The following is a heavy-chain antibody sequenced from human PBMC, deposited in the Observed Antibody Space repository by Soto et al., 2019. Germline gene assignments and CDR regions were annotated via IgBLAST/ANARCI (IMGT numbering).Heavy chain of an antibody. J-gene: IGHJ4*02. V-gene: IGHV3-33*01. Sequence: QVQLVESGGGVVQPGRSLRLSCAASGFTFSSYGMHWVRQAPGKGLEWVAVIWYDGSNKYYADSVKGRFTISRDNSKNTLYLQMNSPRAEDTAVYYCARDGSGSYEAGFDYWGQGTLVTVSS. CDR2: IWYDGSNK. CDR3: ARDGSGSYEAGFDY. CDR1: GFTFSSYG. D-gene: IGHD1-26*01.